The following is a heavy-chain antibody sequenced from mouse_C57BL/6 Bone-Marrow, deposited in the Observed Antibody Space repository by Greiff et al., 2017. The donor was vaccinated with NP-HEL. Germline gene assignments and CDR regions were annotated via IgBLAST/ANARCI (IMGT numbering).Heavy chain of an antibody. V-gene: IGHV5-4*01. CDR2: ISDGGSYT. CDR1: GFTFTSYA. Sequence: EVQLVESGGGLVKPGGSLKLSCAASGFTFTSYAMSWVRQTPETRLEWVATISDGGSYTYYPDNVKGRFTISIANAKNHLYLQMSHLESDDTAFYSCARVDFGSWGQGTTLTVSS. CDR3: ARVDFGS. D-gene: IGHD2-13*01. J-gene: IGHJ2*01.